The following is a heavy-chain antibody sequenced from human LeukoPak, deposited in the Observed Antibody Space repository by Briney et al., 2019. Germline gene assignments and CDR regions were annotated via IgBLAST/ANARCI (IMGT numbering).Heavy chain of an antibody. CDR3: ARGSLDCSGGSCYPIVDY. CDR1: GGSFSGYY. D-gene: IGHD2-15*01. J-gene: IGHJ4*02. CDR2: INHSGST. V-gene: IGHV4-34*01. Sequence: SETLSLTCAVYGGSFSGYYWSWIRQPPGKGLEWIGEINHSGSTNYIPSLKSRVTISVDTSKNQFSLKLSSVTAADTAVYYCARGSLDCSGGSCYPIVDYWGQGTLVTVSS.